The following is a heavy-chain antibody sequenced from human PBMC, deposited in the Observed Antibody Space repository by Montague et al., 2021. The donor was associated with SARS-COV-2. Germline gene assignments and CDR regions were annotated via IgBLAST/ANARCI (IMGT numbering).Heavy chain of an antibody. CDR3: ARVLTWDSSGPYSEDFDY. D-gene: IGHD3-22*01. CDR1: GGSVSSGSYY. CDR2: IYYSGST. V-gene: IGHV4-61*01. Sequence: SETLSLTCTVSGGSVSSGSYYWSWIWQPPGKGLEWIGYIYYSGSTNYNPSLKSRVTISIDTSKNQFSLKLSSVTAADTAVYYCARVLTWDSSGPYSEDFDYWGQGTLVTVSS. J-gene: IGHJ4*02.